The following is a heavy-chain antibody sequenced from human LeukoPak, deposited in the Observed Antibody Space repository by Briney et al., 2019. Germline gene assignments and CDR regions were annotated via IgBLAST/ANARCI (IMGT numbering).Heavy chain of an antibody. J-gene: IGHJ3*02. CDR3: ARHFTRDNDYGDEDAFDI. CDR1: GGSISSYY. D-gene: IGHD4-17*01. V-gene: IGHV4-59*08. Sequence: SETLSLTCTVSGGSISSYYWSWIRQPPGKGLEWIGYIYYSGSTNCNPPLKSRVTISVDTSKNQFSLKLSSVTAADTAVYYCARHFTRDNDYGDEDAFDIWGQGIMVTVSS. CDR2: IYYSGST.